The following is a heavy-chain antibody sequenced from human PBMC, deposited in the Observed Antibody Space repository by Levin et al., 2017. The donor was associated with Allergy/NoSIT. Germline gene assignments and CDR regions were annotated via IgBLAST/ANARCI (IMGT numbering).Heavy chain of an antibody. CDR2: IYYSGST. CDR3: ARVRGYGDYVYYYYGMDG. Sequence: SETLSLTCTVSGGSISSYYWSWIRQPPGKGLEWIGYIYYSGSTNYNPSLKSRVTISVDTSKNQFSLKLSSVTAADTAVYYCARVRGYGDYVYYYYGMDGWGQGTTVTVSS. J-gene: IGHJ6*02. CDR1: GGSISSYY. V-gene: IGHV4-59*01. D-gene: IGHD4-17*01.